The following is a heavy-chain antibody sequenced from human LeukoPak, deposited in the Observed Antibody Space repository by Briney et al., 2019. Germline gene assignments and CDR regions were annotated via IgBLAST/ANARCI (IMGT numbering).Heavy chain of an antibody. CDR1: GFTFTSSA. D-gene: IGHD3-9*01. CDR2: IVVGSGNT. Sequence: ASVKVSCKASGFTFTSSAMQWVRQARGQRLEWIGWIVVGSGNTNYAQKFRERVTITRDMSTSTAYMELSSLRSEDTAVYYCAADHSPDYDILTGYYLPYGMDVWGQGTTVTVSS. CDR3: AADHSPDYDILTGYYLPYGMDV. J-gene: IGHJ6*02. V-gene: IGHV1-58*02.